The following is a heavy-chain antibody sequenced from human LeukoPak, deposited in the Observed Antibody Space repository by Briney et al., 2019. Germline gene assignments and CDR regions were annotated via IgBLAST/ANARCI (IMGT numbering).Heavy chain of an antibody. CDR1: GFTFSNYW. Sequence: GGSLRLSCAASGFTFSNYWMTWVRQAPGKGLEWVANIKEDGSEKYSVDSVRGRFTFSRDNAKNSLYLQMNSLGVEDTAVYYCARLHSGRYYGDAFDIWGQGTMVTVSS. V-gene: IGHV3-7*03. J-gene: IGHJ3*02. CDR2: IKEDGSEK. D-gene: IGHD1-26*01. CDR3: ARLHSGRYYGDAFDI.